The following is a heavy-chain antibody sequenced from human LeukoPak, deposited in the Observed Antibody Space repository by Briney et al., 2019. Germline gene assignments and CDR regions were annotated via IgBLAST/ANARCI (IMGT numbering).Heavy chain of an antibody. D-gene: IGHD6-6*01. CDR1: GYTFTSYG. CDR3: ARASSRYSSSSLLDF. Sequence: ASVKVSCKASGYTFTSYGISWVRQAPGQGLEWMGWISAYNGNTNYAQKFQGRVTMTTDTSTSTVYMELRSLRSDDTAVYYCARASSRYSSSSLLDFWGQGTLVTVSS. CDR2: ISAYNGNT. J-gene: IGHJ4*02. V-gene: IGHV1-18*01.